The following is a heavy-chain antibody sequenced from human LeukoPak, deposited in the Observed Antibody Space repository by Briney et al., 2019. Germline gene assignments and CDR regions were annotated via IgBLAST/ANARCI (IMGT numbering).Heavy chain of an antibody. CDR3: ARAVAWNYYYMDV. J-gene: IGHJ6*03. CDR2: IYYSGST. V-gene: IGHV4-59*11. Sequence: SETLSLTCTVSGGSISSHHWSWIRQPPGKGLEWIGYIYYSGSTNYNPSLKSRVTISVDTSKNQFSLKLSSVTAADTAVYYCARAVAWNYYYMDVWGKGTTVTVSS. D-gene: IGHD2-15*01. CDR1: GGSISSHH.